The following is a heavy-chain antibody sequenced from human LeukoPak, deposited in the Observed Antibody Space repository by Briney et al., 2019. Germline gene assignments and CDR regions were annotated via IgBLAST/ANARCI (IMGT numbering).Heavy chain of an antibody. Sequence: GGSLRLSCVGSGFTFSSYHMNWVRQAPGKGLEWVSYISSSSSTIYYADSVKGRFTISRDNAKNSLYLQTNSLRAEDTAVYYCARARYYSDSTGYYYLHYWGQGTLVTVSS. J-gene: IGHJ4*02. CDR1: GFTFSSYH. D-gene: IGHD3-22*01. CDR2: ISSSSSTI. V-gene: IGHV3-48*01. CDR3: ARARYYSDSTGYYYLHY.